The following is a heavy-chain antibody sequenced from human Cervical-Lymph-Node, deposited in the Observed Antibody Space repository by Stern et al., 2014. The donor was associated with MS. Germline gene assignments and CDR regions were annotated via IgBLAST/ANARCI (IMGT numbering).Heavy chain of an antibody. D-gene: IGHD3-3*01. CDR3: ARDSLIRTFGVEEGMDV. J-gene: IGHJ6*02. CDR2: ISADNGDT. Sequence: QVQLVQSGAEVEKPGASVKVSCKASGYFFTSYGISWVRQAPGQGLEWMGWISADNGDTNYAQNVQGRVTMTTDTSTNTAYMELSSLRSDDTALYYCARDSLIRTFGVEEGMDVWGQGTTVTVSS. V-gene: IGHV1-18*01. CDR1: GYFFTSYG.